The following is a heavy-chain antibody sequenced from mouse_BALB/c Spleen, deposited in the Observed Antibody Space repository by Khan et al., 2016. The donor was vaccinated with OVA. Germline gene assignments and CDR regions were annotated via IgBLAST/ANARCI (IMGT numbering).Heavy chain of an antibody. CDR3: VNHGSSSAWFTY. V-gene: IGHV1-7*01. CDR1: GYTFANYW. D-gene: IGHD1-1*01. CDR2: INPSTDYT. J-gene: IGHJ3*01. Sequence: QVQLQQSGAELAKPGASVKMSCKASGYTFANYWMPWVKQRPGQGLEWIGYINPSTDYTEYNQKFKDKATLTADKSSSTAYMQLTSLTSEDSALYYCVNHGSSSAWFTYWGQGTLVTVSA.